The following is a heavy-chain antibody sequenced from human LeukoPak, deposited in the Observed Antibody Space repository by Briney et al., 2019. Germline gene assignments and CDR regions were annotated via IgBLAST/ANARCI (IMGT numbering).Heavy chain of an antibody. J-gene: IGHJ4*02. CDR3: ARDRGELLDY. CDR1: GYTFTNYG. CDR2: ISTYNGDT. Sequence: ASVKVSCKPFGYTFTNYGLSWVRQAPGQGLEWVGWISTYNGDTDYAQKFQGRVTMTRDTSTNTAYMELRGLRSDDTAVYYCARDRGELLDYWGQGTLVTVSS. D-gene: IGHD1-26*01. V-gene: IGHV1-18*01.